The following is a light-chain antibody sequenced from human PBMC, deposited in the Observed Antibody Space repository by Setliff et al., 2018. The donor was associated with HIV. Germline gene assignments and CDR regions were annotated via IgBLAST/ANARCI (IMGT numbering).Light chain of an antibody. J-gene: IGLJ1*01. CDR2: EVR. V-gene: IGLV2-14*01. CDR3: SSYAITNTRP. Sequence: QPASVSGSPGQSLTISCTGTSSDVGGYSHVSWYQQHPGKAPKLIIYEVRNRPSGVSNRFSGSKSGNTASLTISGLQAEDEADYYCSSYAITNTRPFGTGTKAPS. CDR1: SSDVGGYSH.